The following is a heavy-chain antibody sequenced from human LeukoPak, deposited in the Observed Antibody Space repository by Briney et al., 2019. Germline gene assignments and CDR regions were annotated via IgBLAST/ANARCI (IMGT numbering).Heavy chain of an antibody. CDR2: IRAKPNNYAT. J-gene: IGHJ4*02. D-gene: IGHD1-26*01. CDR1: GFTVSSNY. CDR3: ARSTIMGASVDY. V-gene: IGHV3-73*01. Sequence: GGSLRLSCAASGFTVSSNYMSWVRQASGKGPEWVGRIRAKPNNYATEYTASLKGRFTISRDDSRNTAYLQMDSLKTEDTAVYYCARSTIMGASVDYWGQGTLVTVSS.